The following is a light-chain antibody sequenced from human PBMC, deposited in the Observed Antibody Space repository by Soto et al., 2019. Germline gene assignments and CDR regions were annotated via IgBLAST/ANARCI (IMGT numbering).Light chain of an antibody. CDR2: RGN. Sequence: QSVLTQPPSASGTPGQRVTISCSGSSSNVETAYAHWYQQLPGTAPKLLIYRGNQRPSGVPDRFSGSKSGTSASLAISGLRSEDEAVYYCAAWDDSLNGPIFSGGTKLTVL. J-gene: IGLJ2*01. CDR1: SSNVETAY. CDR3: AAWDDSLNGPI. V-gene: IGLV1-47*01.